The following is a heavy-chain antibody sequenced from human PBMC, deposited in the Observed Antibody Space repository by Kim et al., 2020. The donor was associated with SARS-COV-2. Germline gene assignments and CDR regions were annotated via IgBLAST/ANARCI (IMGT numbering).Heavy chain of an antibody. CDR1: GFRFNSYN. CDR3: ATLARFALVI. J-gene: IGHJ3*02. V-gene: IGHV3-33*01. Sequence: GGSLRLSCAASGFRFNSYNINWVRQAPGKGLEWLAVIWTDGSTANYAESVKGRFSISRDNSKNMVYLHMTSLTVEDMAIYYCATLARFALVICGQGTMVTVS. CDR2: IWTDGSTA. D-gene: IGHD6-13*01.